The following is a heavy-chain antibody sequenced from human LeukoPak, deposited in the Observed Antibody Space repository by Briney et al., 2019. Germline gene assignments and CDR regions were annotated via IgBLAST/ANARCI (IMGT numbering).Heavy chain of an antibody. V-gene: IGHV3-48*03. Sequence: GGSLRLSCAASGFTFSSYEMNWVRQAPDKGLEWVSHISSSGSTIYYADSVKGRFTISRDNAKNSLYLQMNSLRAEDTAVYYCARVTGGPDYWGQGTLVTVSS. CDR3: ARVTGGPDY. D-gene: IGHD1-14*01. CDR1: GFTFSSYE. CDR2: ISSSGSTI. J-gene: IGHJ4*02.